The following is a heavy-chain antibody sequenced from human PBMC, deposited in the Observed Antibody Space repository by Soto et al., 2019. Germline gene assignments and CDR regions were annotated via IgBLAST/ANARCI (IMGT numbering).Heavy chain of an antibody. Sequence: SQTLSLTCAISGDSVSSNSAAWNWIRQSPSRGLEWLGRTYYRSKWYNDYAVSVKSRITINPDTSKNQFSLQLNSVTPEDTAVYYCAREEYYGSGSYYNPLVGFDYWGQGTLVTV. CDR2: TYYRSKWYN. D-gene: IGHD3-10*01. J-gene: IGHJ4*02. CDR1: GDSVSSNSAA. V-gene: IGHV6-1*01. CDR3: AREEYYGSGSYYNPLVGFDY.